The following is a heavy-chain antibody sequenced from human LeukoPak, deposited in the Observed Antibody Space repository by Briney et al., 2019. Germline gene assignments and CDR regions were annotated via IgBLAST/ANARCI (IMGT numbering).Heavy chain of an antibody. CDR1: GGTFSSYA. CDR2: IIPILGIA. J-gene: IGHJ4*02. V-gene: IGHV1-69*04. CDR3: AREDTAMAHIHYFDY. D-gene: IGHD5-18*01. Sequence: SVKVPCKASGGTFSSYAISWVRQAPGQGVEWMGRIIPILGIANYAQKFQGRVTITADKSTSTAYMELSSLRSEDTAVYYCAREDTAMAHIHYFDYWGQGTLVTVSS.